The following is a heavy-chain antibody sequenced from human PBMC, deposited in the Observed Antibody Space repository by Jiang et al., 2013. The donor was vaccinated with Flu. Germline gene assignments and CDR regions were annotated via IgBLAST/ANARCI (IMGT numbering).Heavy chain of an antibody. J-gene: IGHJ4*02. Sequence: YISSSGSTIYYADSVKGRFTISRDNAKNSLYLQMNSLRAEDTAVYYCARAGSPTGYSGYASFDYWGQGTLVTVSS. V-gene: IGHV3-11*01. D-gene: IGHD5-12*01. CDR2: ISSSGSTI. CDR3: ARAGSPTGYSGYASFDY.